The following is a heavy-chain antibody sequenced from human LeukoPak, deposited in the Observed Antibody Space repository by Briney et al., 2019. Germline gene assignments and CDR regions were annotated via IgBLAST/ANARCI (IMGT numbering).Heavy chain of an antibody. J-gene: IGHJ4*02. Sequence: ASVRVSCKASNHTLNTYGISWVRQALGHGLEWLGWINSKETQTNRAQKFQGRVTMTTDTSTTTAFLDLGSLRSDDTAVYFCARGWELHDWGQGTLVTVSS. CDR2: INSKETQT. CDR1: NHTLNTYG. D-gene: IGHD1-26*01. CDR3: ARGWELHD. V-gene: IGHV1-18*01.